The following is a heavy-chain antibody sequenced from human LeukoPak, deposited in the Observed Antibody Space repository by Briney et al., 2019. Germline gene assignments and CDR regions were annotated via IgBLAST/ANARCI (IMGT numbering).Heavy chain of an antibody. CDR1: GYTFTSYD. V-gene: IGHV1-8*01. J-gene: IGHJ4*02. D-gene: IGHD3-16*01. CDR3: ARGRWVFDF. CDR2: MNPNRGNT. Sequence: ASVKVSCKASGYTFTSYDINWVRRATGQGLEWLGWMNPNRGNTGYAQKFQGRVTMTRNTSISTAYMELSSLRSEDTAVYYCARGRWVFDFWGQGTLVTVSS.